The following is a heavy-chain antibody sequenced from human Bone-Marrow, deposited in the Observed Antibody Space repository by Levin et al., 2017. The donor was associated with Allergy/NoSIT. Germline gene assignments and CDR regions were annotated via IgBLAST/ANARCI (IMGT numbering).Heavy chain of an antibody. CDR3: ARGDPRHYCFDY. CDR1: GFIFSTYS. V-gene: IGHV3-21*01. Sequence: PGGSLRLSCAASGFIFSTYSMNWVRQAPGKGLEWVSSISPSATYINYAYSVKGRFTISRDDAQNSLYLQMDSLRAEETAVYYCARGDPRHYCFDYWGQGTLVTVSS. D-gene: IGHD2-21*02. J-gene: IGHJ4*02. CDR2: ISPSATYI.